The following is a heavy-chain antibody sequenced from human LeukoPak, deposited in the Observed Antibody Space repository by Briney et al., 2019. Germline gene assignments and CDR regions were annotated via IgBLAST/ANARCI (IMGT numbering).Heavy chain of an antibody. J-gene: IGHJ5*02. Sequence: ASVKVSCKASGYTFTNYYMHWVRQAPGQGLEWMGIINPSGGSTSYAQKFQGRLTMTRDTSTSTVYMELSSLRSEDTAVYYCARVYCGGDCYSPWGQGTLVTVSS. CDR2: INPSGGST. D-gene: IGHD2-21*02. V-gene: IGHV1-46*01. CDR3: ARVYCGGDCYSP. CDR1: GYTFTNYY.